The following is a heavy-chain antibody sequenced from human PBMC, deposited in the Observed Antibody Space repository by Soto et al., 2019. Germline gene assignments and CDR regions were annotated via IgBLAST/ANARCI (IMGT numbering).Heavy chain of an antibody. CDR3: ARARGRGAFDI. V-gene: IGHV4-31*02. D-gene: IGHD1-26*01. CDR2: IYYSGST. Sequence: LCGGSISSGGYYWRWIRQHPGKGLEWIGYIYYSGSTYYNPSLKSRVTISVDTSKNQFSLKLSSVTAADTAVYYCARARGRGAFDIWGQGTMVTVSS. J-gene: IGHJ3*02. CDR1: GGSISSGGYY.